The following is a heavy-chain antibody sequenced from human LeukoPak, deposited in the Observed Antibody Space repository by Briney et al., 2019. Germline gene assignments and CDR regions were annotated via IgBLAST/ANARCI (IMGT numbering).Heavy chain of an antibody. J-gene: IGHJ4*02. Sequence: VSVKVSCKASGYTFTGYYMHWVRQAPGQGFEWMGWINPNSGGTNYAQESEGRVTMTRDTPISTAYMELSRLRSDDTAVYYCAAGIVVVPAATRGFDYWGQGTLVTVSS. CDR2: INPNSGGT. D-gene: IGHD2-2*01. CDR3: AAGIVVVPAATRGFDY. CDR1: GYTFTGYY. V-gene: IGHV1-2*02.